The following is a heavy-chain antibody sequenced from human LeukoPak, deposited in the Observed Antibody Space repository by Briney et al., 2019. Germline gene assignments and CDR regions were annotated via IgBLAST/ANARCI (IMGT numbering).Heavy chain of an antibody. D-gene: IGHD6-13*01. J-gene: IGHJ5*02. CDR3: AKDVAAAGTGWFDP. CDR2: ISSTSSYI. V-gene: IGHV3-21*04. CDR1: GFTFSTYS. Sequence: PGGSLRLSCAASGFTFSTYSMNWVRQAPGKRLEWVSSISSTSSYIYYADSVKGRFTISRDNAQKSLYLQMNSLRAEDTAVYYCAKDVAAAGTGWFDPWGQGTLVTVSS.